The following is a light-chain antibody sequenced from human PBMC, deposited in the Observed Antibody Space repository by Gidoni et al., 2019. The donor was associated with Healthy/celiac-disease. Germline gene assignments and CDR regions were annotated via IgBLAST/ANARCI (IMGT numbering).Light chain of an antibody. Sequence: QSALTQPASVSGSPGQSITISCPGPSSDVGGYNYASWSQKHPGKAPKLMIYDVSNRPSGVSNRFSGSKSGNTASLTISGRQAEDEADYYCSSYTSSSTVVFGGGTKLTVL. CDR2: DVS. V-gene: IGLV2-14*01. CDR1: SSDVGGYNY. CDR3: SSYTSSSTVV. J-gene: IGLJ2*01.